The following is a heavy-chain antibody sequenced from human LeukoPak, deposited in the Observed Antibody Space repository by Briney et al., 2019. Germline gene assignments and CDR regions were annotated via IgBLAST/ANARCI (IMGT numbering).Heavy chain of an antibody. J-gene: IGHJ3*02. CDR1: GYTFTGYY. CDR2: INPNSGGT. V-gene: IGHV1-2*06. D-gene: IGHD7-27*01. CDR3: ARRTGFFDAFDI. Sequence: ASVKVSCKASGYTFTGYYMHWVRQAPGRGLEWMGRINPNSGGTNYAQKFQGRVTMTRDTSISTAYMELSRLRSDDTAVYYCARRTGFFDAFDIWGQGTMVTVSS.